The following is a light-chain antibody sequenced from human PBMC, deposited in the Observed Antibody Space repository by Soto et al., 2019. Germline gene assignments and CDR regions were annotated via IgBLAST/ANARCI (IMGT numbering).Light chain of an antibody. CDR3: QSYDLSHHV. Sequence: NFMLTQPHSVSESPGKTVTISCTRSSGMIALNYVQWYQQRPGSAPTTVIYEDNRRPSGVPDRFSGSVDTFSNSASLTISGLRTEDEADYYCQSYDLSHHVFGGGTKLTVL. CDR2: EDN. V-gene: IGLV6-57*04. CDR1: SGMIALNY. J-gene: IGLJ2*01.